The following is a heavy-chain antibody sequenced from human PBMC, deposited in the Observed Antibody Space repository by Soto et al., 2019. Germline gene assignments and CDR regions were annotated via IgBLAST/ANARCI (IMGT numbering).Heavy chain of an antibody. V-gene: IGHV4-59*01. CDR3: ARDCGHDAFDI. CDR1: GGSISGYY. J-gene: IGHJ3*02. D-gene: IGHD2-21*01. Sequence: SETLSPTCTVSGGSISGYYWSWIRQPPGKGLEWIGWVYYSGSTNYNPSLKSRVTISVDTSKNQFSLKLSSVIAADTAVYYCARDCGHDAFDIWARGTMVTVSS. CDR2: VYYSGST.